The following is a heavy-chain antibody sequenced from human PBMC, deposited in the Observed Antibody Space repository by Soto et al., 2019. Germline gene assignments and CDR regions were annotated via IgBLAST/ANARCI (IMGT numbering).Heavy chain of an antibody. CDR3: ARDIDYDIDY. D-gene: IGHD4-17*01. J-gene: IGHJ4*02. CDR2: IYPKEGRI. Sequence: QVQLVQSGAEVQKPGASVKVSCTASGYIFKNYGISWVRQAPGQGLEWMGWIYPKEGRINFAQKFQGRVTLTTDTSTSTASIELRSLRFDDSAVYFCARDIDYDIDYGGQGTLVTVSS. V-gene: IGHV1-18*01. CDR1: GYIFKNYG.